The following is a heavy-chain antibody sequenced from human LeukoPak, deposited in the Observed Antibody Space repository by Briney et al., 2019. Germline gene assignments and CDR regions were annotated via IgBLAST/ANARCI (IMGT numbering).Heavy chain of an antibody. V-gene: IGHV3-11*01. CDR1: GFSFSDYY. CDR3: ARPYYYGSGSYYRY. CDR2: ISSSGSTI. Sequence: PGGSLRLSCAASGFSFSDYYMSWIRQAPGKGLEWVSYISSSGSTIYYADSVKGRFTISRDNAKNSLYLQMNSLRAEDTAVYYCARPYYYGSGSYYRYWGQGTLVTVSS. D-gene: IGHD3-10*01. J-gene: IGHJ4*02.